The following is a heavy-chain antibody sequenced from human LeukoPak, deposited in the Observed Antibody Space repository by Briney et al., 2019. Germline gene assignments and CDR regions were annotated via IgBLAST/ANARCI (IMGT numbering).Heavy chain of an antibody. J-gene: IGHJ4*02. Sequence: GGSLRLSCAASGFTFDDYAMHWVRQAPGKGLEWVSGISWNSGSIGYADSVKGRFTISRDNAKNSLYLQMNSLRAEDTSVYYCARSPTSWYFDYWGQGTLVTVSS. D-gene: IGHD2-2*01. V-gene: IGHV3-9*01. CDR2: ISWNSGSI. CDR1: GFTFDDYA. CDR3: ARSPTSWYFDY.